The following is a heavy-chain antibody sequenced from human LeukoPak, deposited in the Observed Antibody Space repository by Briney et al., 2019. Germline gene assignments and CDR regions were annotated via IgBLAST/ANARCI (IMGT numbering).Heavy chain of an antibody. J-gene: IGHJ4*02. Sequence: SETLSLTCTVSGGSISSYYWSWIRQPPGKGLEWIGTIYYTGSTYYNPSLESRVFMSADTSNNQCSLKLNSVTAADTAVYYCARLWGATHFDYWGQGALVTVSS. CDR2: IYYTGST. D-gene: IGHD1-26*01. CDR1: GGSISSYY. CDR3: ARLWGATHFDY. V-gene: IGHV4-59*04.